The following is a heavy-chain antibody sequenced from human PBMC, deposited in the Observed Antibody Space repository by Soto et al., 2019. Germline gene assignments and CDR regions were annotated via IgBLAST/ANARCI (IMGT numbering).Heavy chain of an antibody. D-gene: IGHD5-18*01. CDR1: GGSISSGDYY. V-gene: IGHV4-30-4*01. J-gene: IGHJ6*02. CDR3: ARSRIQLRASGMDV. CDR2: IYYSGST. Sequence: SETLSLTCTVSGGSISSGDYYWSWIRQPPGKGLEWIGYIYYSGSTYYNPSLKSRVTISVDTSKNQFSLKLSSVTAADTAVYYCARSRIQLRASGMDVWGQGTTVTVSS.